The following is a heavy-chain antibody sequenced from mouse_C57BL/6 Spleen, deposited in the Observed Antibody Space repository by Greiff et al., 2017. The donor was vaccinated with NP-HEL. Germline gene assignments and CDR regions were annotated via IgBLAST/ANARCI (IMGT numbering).Heavy chain of an antibody. V-gene: IGHV3-6*01. Sequence: EVQLQESGPGLVKPSQSLSLTCSVTGYSITSGYYWNWIRQFPGNKLEWMGYISYDGSNNYNPSLKNRISITRDTSKNQFFLKLNSVTTEDTATYYCARGYGYDYDEDWYFDVWGTGTTVTVSS. CDR1: GYSITSGYY. CDR3: ARGYGYDYDEDWYFDV. J-gene: IGHJ1*03. D-gene: IGHD2-4*01. CDR2: ISYDGSN.